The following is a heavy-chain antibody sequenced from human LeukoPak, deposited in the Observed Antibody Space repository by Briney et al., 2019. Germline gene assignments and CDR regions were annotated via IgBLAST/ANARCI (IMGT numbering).Heavy chain of an antibody. CDR3: AREALPAMVANYCYYGMDV. CDR2: IIPIVGIA. D-gene: IGHD5-18*01. J-gene: IGHJ6*02. Sequence: ASVKVSCKASGGTFSSYAISWVRHAPGQGLEWMGRIIPIVGIANYAQKFQGRVTITADKSTSTAYMELSSLRSEDTAVYYCAREALPAMVANYCYYGMDVWGQGTTVTVSS. CDR1: GGTFSSYA. V-gene: IGHV1-69*04.